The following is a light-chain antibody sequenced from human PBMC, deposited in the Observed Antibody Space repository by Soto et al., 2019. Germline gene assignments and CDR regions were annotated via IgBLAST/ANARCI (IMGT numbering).Light chain of an antibody. V-gene: IGKV1-9*01. J-gene: IGKJ5*01. CDR1: QGIDTS. Sequence: ILLTQSPSSLSASVGDRVTITCRASQGIDTSLAWYQQKPGKAPTLLIYAPSNFQSGVPSRFSGSGSGTRFTLTISSLQPEDFATYYCQQLHGYPITFGQGTRLEIK. CDR3: QQLHGYPIT. CDR2: APS.